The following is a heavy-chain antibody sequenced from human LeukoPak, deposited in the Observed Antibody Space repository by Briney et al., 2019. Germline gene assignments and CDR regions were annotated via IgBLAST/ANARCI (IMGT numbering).Heavy chain of an antibody. CDR1: GFTFRSYA. CDR3: AKDNDFWSGYHFDY. Sequence: GGSLRLSXAASGFTFRSYAMSWVRQAPGKGLEWVSAISGSGGSTYYADSVKGRFTISRDNSKNTLYLQMNSPRAEDTAVYYCAKDNDFWSGYHFDYWGQGTLVTVSS. V-gene: IGHV3-23*01. J-gene: IGHJ4*02. CDR2: ISGSGGST. D-gene: IGHD3-3*01.